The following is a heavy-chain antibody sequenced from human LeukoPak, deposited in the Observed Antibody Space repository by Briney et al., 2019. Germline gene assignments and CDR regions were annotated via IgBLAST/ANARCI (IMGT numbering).Heavy chain of an antibody. CDR2: IYHSGST. CDR1: GGSISSSNW. Sequence: SETLSLTCAVSGGSISSSNWWSWVRQPPGKGLEWIGEIYHSGSTNYNPSLKSRVTISVDKSKNQFSLKLSSVTAADTAVYYCARGPNTAGNYRAFDLWGQGTKVTVSS. CDR3: ARGPNTAGNYRAFDL. J-gene: IGHJ3*01. V-gene: IGHV4-4*02. D-gene: IGHD4-11*01.